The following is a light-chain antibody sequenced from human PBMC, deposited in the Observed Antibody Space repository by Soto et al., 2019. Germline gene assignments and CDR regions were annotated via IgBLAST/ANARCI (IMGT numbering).Light chain of an antibody. J-gene: IGKJ1*01. CDR3: QQLNSYPRT. V-gene: IGKV1-9*01. Sequence: IQLTQSPSSLSASVGDRVTITCRASQGISSYLAWYQQKPGKAPKLLIYAASTLQSGVPSRFSGSGSGTDFTLTISSLQPEDFATYYCQQLNSYPRTFGQATKVDIK. CDR2: AAS. CDR1: QGISSY.